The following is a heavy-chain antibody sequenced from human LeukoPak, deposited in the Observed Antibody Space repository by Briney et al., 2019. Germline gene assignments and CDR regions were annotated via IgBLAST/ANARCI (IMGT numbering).Heavy chain of an antibody. D-gene: IGHD6-13*01. V-gene: IGHV4-34*01. J-gene: IGHJ4*02. CDR3: AGGGAAAAY. CDR1: GGSFSGYY. Sequence: SETLSLTCAVYGGSFSGYYWSWIRQPPGKGLEWIGEINHSGSTNYNPSLKSRVTISVDTSKNQFSLKLSSVTAADTAVYYCAGGGAAAAYWGQGTLVTVSS. CDR2: INHSGST.